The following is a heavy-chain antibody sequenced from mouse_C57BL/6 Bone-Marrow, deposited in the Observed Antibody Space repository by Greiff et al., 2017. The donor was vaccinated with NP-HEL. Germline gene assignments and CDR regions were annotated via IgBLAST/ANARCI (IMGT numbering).Heavy chain of an antibody. CDR3: ARKIYGSNLAWFAY. D-gene: IGHD1-1*01. V-gene: IGHV1-69*01. J-gene: IGHJ3*01. Sequence: QVQLQQPGAELVMPGASVKLSCKASGYTFTSYWMHWVKQRPGHGLEWIGEIDPSDSYTNYNQKFKGKSTLTVDKSSSTAYMQLSSLTSEDSAVYYCARKIYGSNLAWFAYWGQGTLVTVSA. CDR1: GYTFTSYW. CDR2: IDPSDSYT.